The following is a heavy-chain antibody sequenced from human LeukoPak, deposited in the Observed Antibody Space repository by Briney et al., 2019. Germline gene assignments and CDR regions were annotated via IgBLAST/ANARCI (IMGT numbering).Heavy chain of an antibody. J-gene: IGHJ1*01. V-gene: IGHV1-18*01. D-gene: IGHD1-26*01. CDR2: ISAHNGNT. CDR3: ARGGGDSGSYPGGYFQH. Sequence: ASVKVSCKASGYTFTSYGISWVRQAPGQGLEWMGWISAHNGNTNYAQKLQGRVTMTTDTSTSTAYMELRSLRSDDTAVYYCARGGGDSGSYPGGYFQHWGQGTLVTVSS. CDR1: GYTFTSYG.